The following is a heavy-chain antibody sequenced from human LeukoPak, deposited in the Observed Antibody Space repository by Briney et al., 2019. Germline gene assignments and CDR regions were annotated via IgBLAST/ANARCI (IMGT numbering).Heavy chain of an antibody. V-gene: IGHV5-51*01. Sequence: GESLKISCKGSGYSFTNYWIGWVRQMPGKGLEWVGIIYPGDSNIRYSPSFQGQVTISADKSISTAYLQWSSLEASDSAMYYCARRSGGYSGYDPARWFDPWGQGTLVTVSS. CDR3: ARRSGGYSGYDPARWFDP. CDR1: GYSFTNYW. D-gene: IGHD5-12*01. CDR2: IYPGDSNI. J-gene: IGHJ5*02.